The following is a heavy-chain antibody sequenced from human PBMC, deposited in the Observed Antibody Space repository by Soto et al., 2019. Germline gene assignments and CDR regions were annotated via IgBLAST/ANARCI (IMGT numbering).Heavy chain of an antibody. D-gene: IGHD3-22*01. CDR1: TGSIGSYY. V-gene: IGHV4-59*01. J-gene: IGHJ4*02. CDR3: AGRRYYDTIGYYLIINYFDY. Sequence: PSETLSLTSTVSTGSIGSYYWSWIRQPPEKGLEWIGYIYYSGNTNYNPSLKSRVTIALDTSKNQFSLKMSSVTAADTAVYYCAGRRYYDTIGYYLIINYFDYWGPGTLVTVSS. CDR2: IYYSGNT.